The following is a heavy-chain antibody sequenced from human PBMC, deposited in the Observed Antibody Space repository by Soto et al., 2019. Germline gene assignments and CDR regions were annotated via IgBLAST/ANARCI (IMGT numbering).Heavy chain of an antibody. Sequence: GGSLRLSCAASGFTFSSYAMSWVRQAPGKGLEWVSTISGSGSSTYYADSVKGRFTISRDNSKNTLYLQMNSLRAGDTAVFYCAKELAAAGAFQRWGQGTLVTVSS. D-gene: IGHD6-13*01. J-gene: IGHJ1*01. V-gene: IGHV3-23*01. CDR3: AKELAAAGAFQR. CDR1: GFTFSSYA. CDR2: ISGSGSST.